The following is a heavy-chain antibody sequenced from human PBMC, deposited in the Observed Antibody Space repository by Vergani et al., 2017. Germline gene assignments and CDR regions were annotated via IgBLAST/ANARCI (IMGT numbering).Heavy chain of an antibody. CDR1: GGSISSYY. V-gene: IGHV4-59*12. J-gene: IGHJ4*02. CDR2: INHSGST. D-gene: IGHD5-18*01. CDR3: ARGRGYSYGPVDY. Sequence: QVQLQESGPGLVKPSETLSLTCTVSGGSISSYYWSWIRQPPGKGLEWIGEINHSGSTNYNPSLKSRVTISVDTSKNQFSLKLSSVTAADTAVYYCARGRGYSYGPVDYWGQGTLVTVSS.